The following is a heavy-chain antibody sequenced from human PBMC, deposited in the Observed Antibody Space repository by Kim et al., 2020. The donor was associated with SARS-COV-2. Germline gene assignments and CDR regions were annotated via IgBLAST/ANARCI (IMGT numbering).Heavy chain of an antibody. CDR3: AKELFRGVKGYYGMDV. V-gene: IGHV3-9*01. CDR2: ISWNSGSI. CDR1: GFTFDDYA. J-gene: IGHJ6*02. Sequence: GGSLSLSCAASGFTFDDYAMHWVRQAPGKGLEWVSGISWNSGSIGYADSVKGRFTISRDNAKNSLYLQMNSLRAEDTALYYCAKELFRGVKGYYGMDVWGQGTTVTVSS. D-gene: IGHD3-10*01.